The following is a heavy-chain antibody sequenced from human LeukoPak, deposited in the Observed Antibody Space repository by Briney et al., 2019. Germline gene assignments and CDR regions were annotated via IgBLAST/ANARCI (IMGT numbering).Heavy chain of an antibody. Sequence: KASQTLSLTCTVSGGSISSGSYCWSWIRQPAGKGLEWIGHIYSGGSTNYNPSLKSRVTISVDTSKNQFSLKLTSVTAADTAVYYCARAAAYDFWSGYSSSHDYWGQGTLVTVSS. J-gene: IGHJ4*02. CDR3: ARAAAYDFWSGYSSSHDY. V-gene: IGHV4-61*09. CDR1: GGSISSGSYC. CDR2: IYSGGST. D-gene: IGHD3-3*01.